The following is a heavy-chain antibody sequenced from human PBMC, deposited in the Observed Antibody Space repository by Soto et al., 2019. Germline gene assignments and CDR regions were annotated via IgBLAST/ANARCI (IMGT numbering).Heavy chain of an antibody. V-gene: IGHV2-5*01. CDR1: GFSLSTSGVG. J-gene: IGHJ1*01. D-gene: IGHD3-9*01. Sequence: SGPTLVNPTQTLTLTCTFSGFSLSTSGVGVGWICQPPGKALEWLALIYWNDDKRYSPSLKSRLTITKDTSKNQVVLTMTNMDPVDTATYYCAHGNPDYDILTGYYEYFQHWGQGTLVTVSS. CDR2: IYWNDDK. CDR3: AHGNPDYDILTGYYEYFQH.